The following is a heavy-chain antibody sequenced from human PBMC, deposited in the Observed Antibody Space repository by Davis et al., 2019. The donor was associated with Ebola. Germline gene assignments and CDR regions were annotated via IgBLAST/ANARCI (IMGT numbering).Heavy chain of an antibody. CDR1: GGSFSGYY. Sequence: MPGGSLRLSCAVYGGSFSGYYWSWIRQPPGKGLEWIGEIDHSGNTNYNPSLKSRVTISLDTSKNQFSLKLSSVTAADTAVYYCARGLASGGSYLIDYWGQGTLVTVSS. J-gene: IGHJ4*02. V-gene: IGHV4-34*01. CDR3: ARGLASGGSYLIDY. D-gene: IGHD1-26*01. CDR2: IDHSGNT.